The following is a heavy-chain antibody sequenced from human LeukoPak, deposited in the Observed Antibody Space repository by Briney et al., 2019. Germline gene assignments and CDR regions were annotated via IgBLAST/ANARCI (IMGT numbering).Heavy chain of an antibody. V-gene: IGHV4-38-2*02. Sequence: PSETLSLTCTVSGYSISSGYYWGWIRQPPGKGLEWIGSIYHSGSTYYNPSLKSRVTISVDTSKNQFSLKLSSVTAADTAVYYCARPRVRGVIGPSYYMDVWGKGTTVTISS. CDR1: GYSISSGYY. J-gene: IGHJ6*03. D-gene: IGHD3-10*01. CDR3: ARPRVRGVIGPSYYMDV. CDR2: IYHSGST.